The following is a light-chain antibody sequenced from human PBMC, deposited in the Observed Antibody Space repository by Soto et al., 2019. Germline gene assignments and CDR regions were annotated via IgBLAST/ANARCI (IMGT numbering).Light chain of an antibody. V-gene: IGLV4-60*02. CDR1: SGHSSYI. J-gene: IGLJ2*01. CDR2: LEGSGSY. Sequence: QLVLTQSSSASASLGSSVKLTCTLSSGHSSYIIAWHQQQPGKAPRSLMKLEGSGSYNKGSGVPDRFSGSSSGAARYLTICNLQFEDEADYYCETWDSNTVVFGGGTKLTVL. CDR3: ETWDSNTVV.